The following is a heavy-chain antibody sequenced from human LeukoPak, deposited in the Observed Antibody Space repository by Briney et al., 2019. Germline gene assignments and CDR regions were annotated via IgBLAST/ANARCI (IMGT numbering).Heavy chain of an antibody. V-gene: IGHV3-74*01. Sequence: GGSLRLSCAASGFTFSSYWMHWVRQAPGKGLVWVSRINSDGSSTSYADSVKGRFTISRDNAKNTLYLQMNSLRAEDTAVYYCAKTYYYDRSGYYYENAFDTWGQGTMVTVSS. D-gene: IGHD3-22*01. CDR3: AKTYYYDRSGYYYENAFDT. J-gene: IGHJ3*02. CDR1: GFTFSSYW. CDR2: INSDGSST.